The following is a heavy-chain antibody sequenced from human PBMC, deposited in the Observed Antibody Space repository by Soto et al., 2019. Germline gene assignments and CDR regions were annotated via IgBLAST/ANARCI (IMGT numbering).Heavy chain of an antibody. CDR2: ISYDGSIE. CDR3: GIDWVWFGAHPIDN. D-gene: IGHD3-10*01. Sequence: QVQLVESGGGVVQPGRSLRLSCAASGFTFSNYGMHWVRQAPGKGLDWVAVISYDGSIEYYSESVKGRFTMSRDNPENTVYLQMNSLRTEDTAVYFCGIDWVWFGAHPIDNWGQGTLVTVSS. J-gene: IGHJ4*02. CDR1: GFTFSNYG. V-gene: IGHV3-30*03.